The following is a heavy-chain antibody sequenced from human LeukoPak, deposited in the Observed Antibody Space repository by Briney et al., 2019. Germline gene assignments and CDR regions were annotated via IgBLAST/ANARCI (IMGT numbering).Heavy chain of an antibody. D-gene: IGHD6-6*01. CDR2: INPNSGNT. Sequence: ASVKVSCKASGYTFTGYYMHWVRQAPGQGLEWMGWINPNSGNTGYAQKFQGRVTITRNTSISTAYMELSSLRSEDTAVYYCARGPSIAARRGRYYMDVWGKGTTVTVSS. CDR1: GYTFTGYY. J-gene: IGHJ6*03. V-gene: IGHV1-8*03. CDR3: ARGPSIAARRGRYYMDV.